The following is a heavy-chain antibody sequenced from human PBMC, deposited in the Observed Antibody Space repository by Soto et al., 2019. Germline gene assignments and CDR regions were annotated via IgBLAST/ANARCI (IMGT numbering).Heavy chain of an antibody. CDR2: IYYSGTT. V-gene: IGHV4-30-2*01. Sequence: PSETLSLTCTVSNGSVSSGTYSWGWVRQPPGKGLEWIGYIYYSGTTYYTPSLKSRLTMSMDRANGHFSLNLTSVTAADTAVYFCARGHYYYGMDVWGQGITVTVSS. J-gene: IGHJ6*02. CDR1: NGSVSSGTYS. CDR3: ARGHYYYGMDV.